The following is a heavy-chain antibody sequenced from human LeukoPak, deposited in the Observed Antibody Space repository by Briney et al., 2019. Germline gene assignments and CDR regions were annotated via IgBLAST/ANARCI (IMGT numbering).Heavy chain of an antibody. CDR1: GLTFSSYA. Sequence: GGSLRLSCAASGLTFSSYAMSWARQAPGKGLEWVSAISGSGGSTYYVDSVKGRFTISRNTSKNTLYLQIKTLRSSNARLFYCANLSVNYRTPLDYWGQGTLVTVSS. J-gene: IGHJ4*02. D-gene: IGHD1-7*01. V-gene: IGHV3-23*01. CDR3: ANLSVNYRTPLDY. CDR2: ISGSGGST.